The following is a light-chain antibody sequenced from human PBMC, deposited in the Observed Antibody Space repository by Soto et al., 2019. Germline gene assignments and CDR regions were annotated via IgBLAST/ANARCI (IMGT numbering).Light chain of an antibody. CDR1: QSVLYDTNNRNY. Sequence: DIVMTQSPDSLAVSLGERATINCKSSQSVLYDTNNRNYLAWYQQKPGQPPKLLIYWASTRESGVPDRFSGSGSGTEFTFTHSRLQAEDVAVYYCQQYYGSPLTFGGGTKVEIK. CDR3: QQYYGSPLT. V-gene: IGKV4-1*01. CDR2: WAS. J-gene: IGKJ4*01.